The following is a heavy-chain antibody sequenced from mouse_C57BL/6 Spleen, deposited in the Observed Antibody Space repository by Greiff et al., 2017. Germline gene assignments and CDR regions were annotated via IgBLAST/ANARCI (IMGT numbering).Heavy chain of an antibody. Sequence: VQLQQSGAELVRPGASVKLSCKASGYTFTDYYINWVKQRPGQGLEWIARIYPGSGNTYYNEKFKGKATLTAEKSSSTAYMQLSSLTSEDSALYFCARETPYSLFDYWGQGTTLTVSS. J-gene: IGHJ2*01. V-gene: IGHV1-76*01. CDR3: ARETPYSLFDY. CDR1: GYTFTDYY. CDR2: IYPGSGNT. D-gene: IGHD6-5*01.